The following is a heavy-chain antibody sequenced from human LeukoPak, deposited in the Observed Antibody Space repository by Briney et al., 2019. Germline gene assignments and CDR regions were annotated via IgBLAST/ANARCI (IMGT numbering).Heavy chain of an antibody. D-gene: IGHD3-22*01. CDR3: ARAHYYDSSGYYPTPYDY. Sequence: PSETLSLTCTVSGGSISSYYWSWIRQPPGRGLEWIGYIYYSGSTNYNPSLKSRVTISVDTSKNQFSLKLSSVTAADTAVYYCARAHYYDSSGYYPTPYDYWGQGTLVTVSS. V-gene: IGHV4-59*01. CDR1: GGSISSYY. CDR2: IYYSGST. J-gene: IGHJ4*02.